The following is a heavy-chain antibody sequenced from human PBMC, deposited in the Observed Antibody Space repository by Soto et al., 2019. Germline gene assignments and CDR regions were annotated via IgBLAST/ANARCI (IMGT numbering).Heavy chain of an antibody. J-gene: IGHJ6*02. CDR1: GFSLSTSGMC. Sequence: SGPTLVNPTQTLTLTCTFSGFSLSTSGMCVSWIRQPPGKALEWLALIDWDDDKYYSTSLKTRLTISKDTSKNQVVLTMTNMDPVDTATYYCARIVAAAGTLYYYYYGMDVWSQGTTVIVSS. CDR3: ARIVAAAGTLYYYYYGMDV. CDR2: IDWDDDK. D-gene: IGHD6-13*01. V-gene: IGHV2-70*01.